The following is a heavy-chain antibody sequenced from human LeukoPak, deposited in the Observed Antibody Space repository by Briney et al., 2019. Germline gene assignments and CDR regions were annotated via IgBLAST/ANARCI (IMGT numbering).Heavy chain of an antibody. CDR1: GFTFSSYS. D-gene: IGHD3-22*01. J-gene: IGHJ4*02. CDR3: ARLDSSGYYFPGVSDY. V-gene: IGHV3-21*01. Sequence: AGSLRLSCAASGFTFSSYSMNWVRQAPGKGLEWVSAISSSSTYIYYADSVKGRFTISRDNAKNSLFLQLDSLRAEDTAVYYCARLDSSGYYFPGVSDYWGQGTLVTVSS. CDR2: ISSSSTYI.